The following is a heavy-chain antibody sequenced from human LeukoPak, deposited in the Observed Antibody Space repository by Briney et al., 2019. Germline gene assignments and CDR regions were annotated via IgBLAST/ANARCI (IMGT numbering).Heavy chain of an antibody. V-gene: IGHV1-2*02. CDR2: INPNSGGT. J-gene: IGHJ4*02. CDR3: ARVMVRGPEDY. D-gene: IGHD3-10*01. CDR1: GYTFTGYY. Sequence: ASVRVSCKASGYTFTGYYMHWVRQAPGQGLEWMGWINPNSGGTNYAQKFQGRVTMTRDTSISTAYMELSRLRSNDTAVYYCARVMVRGPEDYWGQGTLVTVSS.